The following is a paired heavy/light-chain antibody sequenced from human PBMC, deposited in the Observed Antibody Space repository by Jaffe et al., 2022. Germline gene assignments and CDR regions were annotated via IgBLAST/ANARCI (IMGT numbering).Heavy chain of an antibody. D-gene: IGHD3-22*01. CDR2: IIPIFGTA. J-gene: IGHJ6*03. Sequence: QVQLVQSGAEVKKPGSSVKVSCKASGGTFSSYAISWVRQAPGQGLEWMGGIIPIFGTANYAQKFQGRVTITTDESTSTAYMELSSLRSEDTAVYYCAREVSRQYYYDSSGPKYYYYMDVWGKGTTVTVSS. CDR1: GGTFSSYA. V-gene: IGHV1-69*05. CDR3: AREVSRQYYYDSSGPKYYYYMDV.
Light chain of an antibody. CDR1: SLRSYY. J-gene: IGLJ3*02. V-gene: IGLV3-19*01. Sequence: SSELTQDPAVSVALGQTVRITCQGDSLRSYYASWYQQKPGQAPVLVIYGKNNRPSGIPDRFSGSSSGNTASLTITGAQAEDEADYYCNSRDSSDNHWVFGGGTKLTVL. CDR2: GKN. CDR3: NSRDSSDNHWV.